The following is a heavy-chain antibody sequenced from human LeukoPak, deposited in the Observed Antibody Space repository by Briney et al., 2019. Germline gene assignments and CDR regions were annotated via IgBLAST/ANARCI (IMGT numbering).Heavy chain of an antibody. CDR2: ITWSGDST. D-gene: IGHD2-15*01. J-gene: IGHJ1*01. CDR3: ARDRERYGSGPIRH. V-gene: IGHV3-43*01. CDR1: GFIFHDYN. Sequence: GGSLRLSCAVSGFIFHDYNMHWVRQAPGKGLEWVSHITWSGDSTYYVDSVKGRFTISRDTSKNFLYLHMNSLRTEDTALYYCARDRERYGSGPIRHWGQGTLVIVSS.